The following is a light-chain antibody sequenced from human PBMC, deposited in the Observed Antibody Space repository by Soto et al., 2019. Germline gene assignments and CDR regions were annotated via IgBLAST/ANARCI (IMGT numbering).Light chain of an antibody. CDR3: QQSFSKFLYT. CDR1: QSINSY. J-gene: IGKJ2*01. V-gene: IGKV1-39*01. CDR2: AAS. Sequence: DIQMTQSPMSLSASVGYRVTITCRASQSINSYLNWYQQKPGKAPKLLIYAASSLQSGVPSRFSGSGSGTDFTLTISSLQPEDFATYYCQQSFSKFLYTFGQGTKLEIK.